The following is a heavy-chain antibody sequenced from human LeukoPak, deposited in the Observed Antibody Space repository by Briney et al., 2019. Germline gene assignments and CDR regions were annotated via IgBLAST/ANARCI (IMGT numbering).Heavy chain of an antibody. CDR3: ARVRYSGSYYGMDV. CDR2: ISSSSSYI. D-gene: IGHD1-26*01. CDR1: GFTFSSYS. J-gene: IGHJ6*02. V-gene: IGHV3-21*01. Sequence: GGSLRLSCAASGFTFSSYSMNWVRQAPGKGLQWVSSISSSSSYIYYADSVKGRFTISRDNAKNSLYLQMNSLRAEDTAVYYCARVRYSGSYYGMDVWGQGTTVTVSS.